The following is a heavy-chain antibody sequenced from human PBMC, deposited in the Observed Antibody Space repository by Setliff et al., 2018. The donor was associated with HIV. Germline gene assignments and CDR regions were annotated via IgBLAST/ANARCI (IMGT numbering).Heavy chain of an antibody. CDR1: GYTFTSYA. CDR3: ARERDSNGYQFDY. J-gene: IGHJ4*02. Sequence: ASVKVSCKASGYTFTSYAMHWVRQAPGQRLEWMGWINAGNGNTKYSQKFQGRVTITRDTSASTAYMEVSNLRSEDMAVYYCARERDSNGYQFDYWGQGTLVTVSS. CDR2: INAGNGNT. V-gene: IGHV1-3*03. D-gene: IGHD3-22*01.